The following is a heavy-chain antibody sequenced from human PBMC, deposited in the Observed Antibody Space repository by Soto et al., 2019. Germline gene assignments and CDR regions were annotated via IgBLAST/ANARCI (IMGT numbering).Heavy chain of an antibody. V-gene: IGHV1-18*01. CDR1: GYSFTSYG. CDR2: ISSHNNNT. D-gene: IGHD3-22*01. Sequence: SVKVSCKASGYSFTSYGFSWVRQAPGQGPEWMGWISSHNNNTKYAQKLQGRVTMTTDTSTSTAYLELRSLRSDDTAGYYCARDIVFEDSSGNTPGYWGQGTLVTVSS. J-gene: IGHJ4*02. CDR3: ARDIVFEDSSGNTPGY.